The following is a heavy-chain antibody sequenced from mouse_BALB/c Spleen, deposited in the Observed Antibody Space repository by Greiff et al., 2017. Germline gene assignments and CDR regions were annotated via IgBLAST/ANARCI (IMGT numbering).Heavy chain of an antibody. CDR2: IHYSGST. CDR3: AKGGNSLAGFAY. J-gene: IGHJ3*01. CDR1: GYSITSGYS. D-gene: IGHD2-1*01. Sequence: EVQLKESGPGLVKPSQSLSLTCTVTGYSITSGYSWNWIRQFPGNKLEWMGYIHYSGSTNYNPSLKSRISITRDTSKNQFFLQLNSVTTEDTATYYCAKGGNSLAGFAYWGQGTLVTVSA. V-gene: IGHV3-1*02.